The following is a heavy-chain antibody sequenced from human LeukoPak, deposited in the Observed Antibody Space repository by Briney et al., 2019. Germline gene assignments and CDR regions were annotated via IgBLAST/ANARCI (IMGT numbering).Heavy chain of an antibody. J-gene: IGHJ3*02. V-gene: IGHV3-7*01. CDR3: ATISAQTFDI. CDR1: GFTFRNHW. CDR2: IKPDGIDK. D-gene: IGHD5-24*01. Sequence: GGSLRLSCVGSGFTFRNHWVNWVRQSPRKGLEWVANIKPDGIDKYYVDSARGRFTVSRDNAKNSAFLQMNSLRAEDTAIYYCATISAQTFDIWGQGTLVSVSS.